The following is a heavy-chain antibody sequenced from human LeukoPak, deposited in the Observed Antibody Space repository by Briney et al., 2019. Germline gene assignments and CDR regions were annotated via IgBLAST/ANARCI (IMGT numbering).Heavy chain of an antibody. D-gene: IGHD2-15*01. Sequence: ASVKVSCKASGYTFSNYGITWVRQAPGEGLEWMAWISAYNGNTDYAQKFQGRVTVTADTSTSTAYMELRSLRSDDTAVYYCARSGCSAGSCYSQTVRFDSWGQGNLVTVSS. CDR1: GYTFSNYG. CDR2: ISAYNGNT. V-gene: IGHV1-18*01. CDR3: ARSGCSAGSCYSQTVRFDS. J-gene: IGHJ4*02.